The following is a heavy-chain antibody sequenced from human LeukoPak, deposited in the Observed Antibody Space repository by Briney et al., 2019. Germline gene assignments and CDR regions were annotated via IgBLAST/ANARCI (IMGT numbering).Heavy chain of an antibody. CDR2: IWYVGSNK. D-gene: IGHD6-13*01. J-gene: IGHJ4*02. CDR1: GFTFSSYG. Sequence: PGGSLRLSCAASGFTFSSYGMHWVRQAPGKGLEWVAVIWYVGSNKYYADSVKGRFTISRDNSKNTLYLQMNSLRAEDTAVYYCAKGGIAAADFFDYWGQGTLVTVSS. CDR3: AKGGIAAADFFDY. V-gene: IGHV3-33*06.